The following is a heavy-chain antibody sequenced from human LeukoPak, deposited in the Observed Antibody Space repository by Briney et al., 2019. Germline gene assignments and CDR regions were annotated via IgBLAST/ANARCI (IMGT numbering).Heavy chain of an antibody. CDR2: IYYSGST. CDR3: ASNTAYKSGWFDP. V-gene: IGHV4-59*01. Sequence: PSETLSLTCTVSGGSISSYYWSWIRQPPGKGLEWIGYIYYSGSTNYNPSLKSRDTISVDTSKNQFSLKLSSVTAADTAVYYCASNTAYKSGWFDPWGQGTLVTVSS. D-gene: IGHD5-18*01. CDR1: GGSISSYY. J-gene: IGHJ5*02.